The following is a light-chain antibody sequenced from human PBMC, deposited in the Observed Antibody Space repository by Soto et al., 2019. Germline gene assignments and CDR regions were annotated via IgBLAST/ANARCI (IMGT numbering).Light chain of an antibody. CDR1: QNIDNL. J-gene: IGKJ4*02. V-gene: IGKV1-5*01. CDR2: DGS. CDR3: QQDNAYSKR. Sequence: ILVSKNPASLSATIPDTATITFRASQNIDNLLAWYQQKPGQAPKVVIFDGSRLETGVPSRFSGSGSGTTFTLTISCLHPDDFATYYCQQDNAYSKRLGAGTKVEIK.